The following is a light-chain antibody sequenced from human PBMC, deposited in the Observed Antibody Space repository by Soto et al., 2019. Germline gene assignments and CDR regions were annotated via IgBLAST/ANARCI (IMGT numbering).Light chain of an antibody. CDR2: DAS. CDR1: QSVSSF. CDR3: QQRGSS. J-gene: IGKJ1*01. V-gene: IGKV3-11*01. Sequence: EIVLTQSPATLSLSPGERATLSCRASQSVSSFLAWYQQKPGQAPRLLIYDASSRATGIPARFSGSGSGTDFTLTISSLEPEDSAVYYCQQRGSSFGQGTKVEIK.